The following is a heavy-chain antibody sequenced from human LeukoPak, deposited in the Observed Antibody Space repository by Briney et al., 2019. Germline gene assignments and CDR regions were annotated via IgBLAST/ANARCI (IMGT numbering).Heavy chain of an antibody. CDR2: ISSSGGST. CDR1: GFTFSSSA. CDR3: AKGSRSIAVDNLCDY. J-gene: IGHJ4*02. D-gene: IGHD6-6*01. V-gene: IGHV3-23*01. Sequence: GGSLRLSCAASGFTFSSSAMSWVRQAPGRGLEWVSVISSSGGSTYYADSVKGRFTISRDNSKNTLYLQTNSLRAEDTAVYYCAKGSRSIAVDNLCDYWGQGTLVTVSS.